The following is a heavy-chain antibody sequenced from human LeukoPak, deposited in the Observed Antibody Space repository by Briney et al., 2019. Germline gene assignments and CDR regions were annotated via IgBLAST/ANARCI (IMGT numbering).Heavy chain of an antibody. D-gene: IGHD3-22*01. Sequence: GASVKVSCKASGYTFTSYYMHWVRQAPGQGLEWMGIINPSGGSTSYAQKFQGRVTMTRDTSTSTVYMELSSLRSEDTAVYYCASEVLVVITHPNYWYFDLWGRGTLVTVSS. V-gene: IGHV1-46*01. CDR1: GYTFTSYY. CDR3: ASEVLVVITHPNYWYFDL. J-gene: IGHJ2*01. CDR2: INPSGGST.